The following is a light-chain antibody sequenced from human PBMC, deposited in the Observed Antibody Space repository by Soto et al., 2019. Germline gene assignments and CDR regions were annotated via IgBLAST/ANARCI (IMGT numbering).Light chain of an antibody. CDR3: NSFAGSNKKI. CDR2: EVS. CDR1: SSDVGAYNY. J-gene: IGLJ2*01. Sequence: QSVLTQPPSASGSPGQSVTISCTGTSSDVGAYNYVSWYQQYPGKAPKLMIYEVSKRPSGVPDRFSGSKSGNTASLTVSGLQAEDEADYYCNSFAGSNKKIFGGGTKLTVL. V-gene: IGLV2-8*01.